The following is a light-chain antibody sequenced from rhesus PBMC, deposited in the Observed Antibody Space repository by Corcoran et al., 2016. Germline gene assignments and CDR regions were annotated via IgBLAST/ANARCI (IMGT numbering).Light chain of an antibody. V-gene: IGKV1-46*01. J-gene: IGKJ1*01. Sequence: DIQMTQSPSSLSASVGDTVTITCRASQSFSSSLAWYQQKTGKAPKLLIYSETNLQSGVPSRFSGMNSGTDFTLTISGLQPEDIASDYCQQNYSYPWTFGQGTKVEIK. CDR2: SET. CDR1: QSFSSS. CDR3: QQNYSYPWT.